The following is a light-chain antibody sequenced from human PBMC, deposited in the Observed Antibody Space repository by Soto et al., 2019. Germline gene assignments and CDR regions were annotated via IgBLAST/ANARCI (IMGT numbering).Light chain of an antibody. J-gene: IGLJ3*02. Sequence: QSALTQPASVSGSAGQSITISSSGTMRDVGAYNLVSWYQQHPGTAPKLIIYEVRNRPSGISSRFSGSRSGNTASLTISGLQSEDEGDYYCSAYTAISTLVFGGGTKVTVL. CDR2: EVR. CDR1: MRDVGAYNL. CDR3: SAYTAISTLV. V-gene: IGLV2-14*01.